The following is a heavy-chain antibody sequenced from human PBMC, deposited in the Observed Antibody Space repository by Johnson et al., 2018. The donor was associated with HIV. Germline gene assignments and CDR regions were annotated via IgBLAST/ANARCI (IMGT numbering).Heavy chain of an antibody. CDR3: VRDTGYCSGGRCDDAFDV. CDR2: INWNGGST. CDR1: GFTFDDYG. V-gene: IGHV3-20*04. Sequence: VQLVESGGGVVQPGGSLRLSCAASGFTFDDYGMNWVRQTPGKGLEWVSGINWNGGSTGFADSVKGRFTISRDNAKNSMYLQMNSLRVEDTALYYCVRDTGYCSGGRCDDAFDVWGQGTVVTVSS. D-gene: IGHD2-15*01. J-gene: IGHJ3*01.